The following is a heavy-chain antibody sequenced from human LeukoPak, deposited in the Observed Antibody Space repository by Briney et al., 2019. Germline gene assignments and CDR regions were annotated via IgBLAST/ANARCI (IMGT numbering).Heavy chain of an antibody. J-gene: IGHJ4*02. D-gene: IGHD6-19*01. CDR3: ARCFSHRGWYYFDY. CDR2: IWYDGSNK. Sequence: GGSLRLSCAASGFTFSSYGMHWVRQAPGKGLEWVAVIWYDGSNKYYADSVKGRFTISRDNSKNTLYLQVNSLRAEDTAVYYCARCFSHRGWYYFDYWGQGTLVTVSS. V-gene: IGHV3-33*01. CDR1: GFTFSSYG.